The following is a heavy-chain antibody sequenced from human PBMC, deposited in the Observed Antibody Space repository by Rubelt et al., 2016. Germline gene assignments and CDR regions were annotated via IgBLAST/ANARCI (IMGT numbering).Heavy chain of an antibody. CDR3: ARDSNWGFDY. D-gene: IGHD7-27*01. J-gene: IGHJ4*02. Sequence: EVQLVESGGGLVQPGGSLRLSCAASGFPFSTYSMNWVRQAPGKGLEWVSHIGSTIDYVDSVKGRFTISRDNAKNSVYMEMSSLRAEDSAVYYCARDSNWGFDYWGQGIQVTVPS. V-gene: IGHV3-48*04. CDR1: GFPFSTYS. CDR2: IGSTI.